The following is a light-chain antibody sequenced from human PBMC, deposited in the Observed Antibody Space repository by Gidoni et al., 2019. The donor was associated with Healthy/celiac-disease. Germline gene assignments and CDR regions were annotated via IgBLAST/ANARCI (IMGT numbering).Light chain of an antibody. CDR2: AAS. Sequence: DIQMTQSPSSLYASVGERVTITCRASQSISSYLNWYQQKPVKAPKLLIYAASSLQSGVPSRFSGSGSATDFTLTISSLQPEDFATYYFQQSYSTPRTYGPGTKVEIK. CDR3: QQSYSTPRT. CDR1: QSISSY. J-gene: IGKJ3*01. V-gene: IGKV1-39*01.